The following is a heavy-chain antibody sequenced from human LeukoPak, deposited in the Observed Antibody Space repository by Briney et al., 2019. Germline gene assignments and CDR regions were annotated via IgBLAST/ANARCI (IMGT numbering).Heavy chain of an antibody. J-gene: IGHJ4*02. D-gene: IGHD6-19*01. CDR2: FSNSGST. V-gene: IGHV4-4*07. CDR1: GASISSYY. Sequence: KPSETLSLTCTVSGASISSYYWSWIRQPAGKGLEWIGRFSNSGSTNYNPSLKSRVTMLVDTSKNQFSLKLSSVTAADTAVYYCARDTGSSGWYRPSDYWGQGTLVTVSS. CDR3: ARDTGSSGWYRPSDY.